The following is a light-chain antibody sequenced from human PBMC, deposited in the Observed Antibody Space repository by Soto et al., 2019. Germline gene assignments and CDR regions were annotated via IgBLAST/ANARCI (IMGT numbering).Light chain of an antibody. V-gene: IGLV2-23*02. J-gene: IGLJ2*01. CDR1: SSDVGSYNL. CDR2: EVS. CDR3: CSYAGSSTFVV. Sequence: QSALTQPASVSGSPGQSITISCTGTSSDVGSYNLVSWYQQHPGKAPKLMIYEVSKRPSGVCNRFSGSKSGNTASLTISGLQAEDEADYSCCSYAGSSTFVVFGGGTKLTVL.